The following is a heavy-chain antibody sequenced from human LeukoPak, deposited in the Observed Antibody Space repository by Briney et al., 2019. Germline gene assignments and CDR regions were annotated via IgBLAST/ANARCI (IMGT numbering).Heavy chain of an antibody. V-gene: IGHV2-5*01. CDR2: IYWNDDK. CDR1: GFSLSTSGVD. Sequence: SGPTLVNPTQTLTLTCTFSGFSLSTSGVDVGWIRQPPGKALEWLALIYWNDDKRYSPSLKSRLTITKDTSKNQVVLTMTNMDPVDTATYYCALSTTVGSPFDYWGQGALVTVSS. CDR3: ALSTTVGSPFDY. D-gene: IGHD1-1*01. J-gene: IGHJ4*02.